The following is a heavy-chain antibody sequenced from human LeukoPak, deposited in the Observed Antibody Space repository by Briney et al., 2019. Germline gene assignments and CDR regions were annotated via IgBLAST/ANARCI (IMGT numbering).Heavy chain of an antibody. CDR3: AKDIRPLGYCSSTSCSRFDY. V-gene: IGHV3-9*01. CDR1: GFTFDDYA. Sequence: LRLSCAASGFTFDDYAMHWVRQAPGKGLEWVSGISWNSGSIGYADSVKGRFTISRDNAKNSLYLQMNSLRAEDTALYYCAKDIRPLGYCSSTSCSRFDYWGQGTLVTVSS. J-gene: IGHJ4*02. D-gene: IGHD2-2*01. CDR2: ISWNSGSI.